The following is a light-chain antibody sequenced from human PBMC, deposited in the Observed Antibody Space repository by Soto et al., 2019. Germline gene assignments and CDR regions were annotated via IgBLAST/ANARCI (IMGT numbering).Light chain of an antibody. CDR1: QSVSSN. CDR2: GAS. CDR3: QQYNNWGRT. J-gene: IGKJ1*01. V-gene: IGKV3-15*01. Sequence: EIVMTQSPATLSVSPGERATLSCRASQSVSSNLAWYQQKPGQAPRLLIYGASTRATGIPARFSGSGSGTDFTLTISSLQSEDFAVYYCQQYNNWGRTFGQGTKVEIK.